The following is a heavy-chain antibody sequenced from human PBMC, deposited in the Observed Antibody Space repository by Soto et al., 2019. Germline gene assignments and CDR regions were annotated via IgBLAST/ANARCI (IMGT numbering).Heavy chain of an antibody. CDR1: GFTFSNYN. J-gene: IGHJ6*02. CDR2: INSGSDVR. CDR3: ARWGAGWGMDV. Sequence: EVQLVESGGGLLQPGGSLRLSCTASGFTFSNYNMNWVRQAPGKGLECVSYINSGSDVRYYADSVKGRFTISRDNGKNSLWLQMNSLRDEDTAVYYCARWGAGWGMDVWGQGTTVTVSS. D-gene: IGHD6-19*01. V-gene: IGHV3-48*02.